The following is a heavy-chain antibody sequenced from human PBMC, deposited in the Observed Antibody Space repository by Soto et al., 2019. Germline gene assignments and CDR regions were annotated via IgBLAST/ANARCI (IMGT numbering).Heavy chain of an antibody. D-gene: IGHD3-22*01. CDR3: AKSYYDGSGMGY. J-gene: IGHJ4*02. CDR2: ISYDGSNK. Sequence: QVQLVESGGGVVQPGRSLRLSCAASGFTFSSYGMHWVRQAPGKGLEWVAVISYDGSNKYYADSVKGRFTISRANSKNTLYLQMNSLRAEDTAVYYCAKSYYDGSGMGYWGQGTLVTLSS. CDR1: GFTFSSYG. V-gene: IGHV3-30*18.